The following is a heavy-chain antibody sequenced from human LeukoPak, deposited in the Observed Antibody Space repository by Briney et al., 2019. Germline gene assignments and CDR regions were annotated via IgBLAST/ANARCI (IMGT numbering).Heavy chain of an antibody. J-gene: IGHJ3*02. CDR3: AKGPNYDILTGWRKTYNGFDI. D-gene: IGHD3-9*01. CDR2: IDSDGSST. Sequence: GGSLRLSCAASGFTFRSYWMHWVRQAPGKGLVWVSHIDSDGSSTGYADSVKGRFTISRDNAKNTLYLQMNSLRADDTAVYYCAKGPNYDILTGWRKTYNGFDIWGQGTMVTVSS. CDR1: GFTFRSYW. V-gene: IGHV3-74*01.